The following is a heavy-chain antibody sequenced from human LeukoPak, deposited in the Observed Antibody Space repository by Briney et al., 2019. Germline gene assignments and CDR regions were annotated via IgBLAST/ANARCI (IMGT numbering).Heavy chain of an antibody. Sequence: SETLSLTCTVSGVSINTYYWSWIRQPAGKGLEWIGRIYISGSTNYNPSLKSRVTMSLDTSKNQLSLKLSSVTAAETAVYYCASMASYCSGGSCTDYWGQGTLVTVSS. J-gene: IGHJ4*02. V-gene: IGHV4-4*07. D-gene: IGHD2-15*01. CDR2: IYISGST. CDR1: GVSINTYY. CDR3: ASMASYCSGGSCTDY.